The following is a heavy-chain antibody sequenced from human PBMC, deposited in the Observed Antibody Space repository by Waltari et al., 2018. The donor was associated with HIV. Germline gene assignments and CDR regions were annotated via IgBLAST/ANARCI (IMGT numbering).Heavy chain of an antibody. V-gene: IGHV1-3*01. CDR3: ARDGYYYDSSGYSSYFDY. Sequence: QVQLVQSGAEVKKTGASVKVSCEAFGYTFTSYALHWVHQAPDTRLEWMGWINAGNGNTKYSQKFQGRVTITRDTSASTAYMELSSLRSEDTAVYYCARDGYYYDSSGYSSYFDYWGQGTLVTVSS. CDR2: INAGNGNT. J-gene: IGHJ4*02. CDR1: GYTFTSYA. D-gene: IGHD3-22*01.